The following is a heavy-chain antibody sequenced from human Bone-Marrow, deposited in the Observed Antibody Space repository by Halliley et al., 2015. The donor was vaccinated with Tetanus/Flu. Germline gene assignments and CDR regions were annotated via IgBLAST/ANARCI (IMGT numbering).Heavy chain of an antibody. CDR3: AKGAGWSPSDWYFDL. J-gene: IGHJ2*01. CDR2: IYAGGAT. D-gene: IGHD6-19*01. V-gene: IGHV3-53*01. CDR1: GFTVNSNY. Sequence: AVSGFTVNSNYLSWVRQAPGKGLGWVSSIYAGGATYFADSVRGRFIISRDESKNTLYLQMNSLRDEDTALYYCAKGAGWSPSDWYFDLWGRGTLVTVSS.